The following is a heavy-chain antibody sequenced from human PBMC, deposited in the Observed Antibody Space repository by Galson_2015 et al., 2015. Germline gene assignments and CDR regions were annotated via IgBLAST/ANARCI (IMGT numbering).Heavy chain of an antibody. J-gene: IGHJ3*02. Sequence: SVKVSCKVSGYTLTELSMHWVRQAPGKGLEWMGGFDPEDGETIYAQKFQGRVTMTEDTSTDTAYMELSSLRSEDTAVYYCATTWHNWNDVDAFDIWGQGTMVTVSS. CDR1: GYTLTELS. CDR2: FDPEDGET. V-gene: IGHV1-24*01. D-gene: IGHD1-1*01. CDR3: ATTWHNWNDVDAFDI.